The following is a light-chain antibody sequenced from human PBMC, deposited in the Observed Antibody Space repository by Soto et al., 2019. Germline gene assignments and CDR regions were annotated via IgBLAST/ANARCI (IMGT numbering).Light chain of an antibody. CDR2: DNN. J-gene: IGLJ1*01. CDR1: SSNIGSNS. Sequence: QSVLTQPPSVSAAPGQEVTISCSGSSSNIGSNSVSWYQQLPGTAPKLLIYDNNKRPSGIPDRFSGSKSGTSATLGIAGLQTGDEADYYCGTWDTGLTTGNVFGTGTKVTVL. CDR3: GTWDTGLTTGNV. V-gene: IGLV1-51*01.